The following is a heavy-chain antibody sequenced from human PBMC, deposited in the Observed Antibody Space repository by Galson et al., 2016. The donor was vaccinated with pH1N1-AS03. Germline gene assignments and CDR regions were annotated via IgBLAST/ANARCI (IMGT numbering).Heavy chain of an antibody. CDR1: GFSLTSPGVC. D-gene: IGHD6-13*01. V-gene: IGHV2-70*20. Sequence: PALVKPTQTLTLTCSFSGFSLTSPGVCVTWVRQPPGKALEWLATIDSDDDKYYTTPLKTRLTTSKDTSKNQVVLTMTNMGPVDTATYYCARVWGAAAGYFDYWGPGNLVVVSS. J-gene: IGHJ4*02. CDR2: IDSDDDK. CDR3: ARVWGAAAGYFDY.